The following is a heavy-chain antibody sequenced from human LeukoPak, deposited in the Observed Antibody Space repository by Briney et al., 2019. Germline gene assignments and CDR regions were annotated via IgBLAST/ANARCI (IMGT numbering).Heavy chain of an antibody. V-gene: IGHV1-2*02. Sequence: ASLTLSCKASGYTFTGYYMHWVRQAHGQGLEWMGWIKPNSGGANYARKFQGRVTMTRDTSISTGYMGLSSLRSDDTAVYYCARSADYSNQHNDYWGQGTLVTVSS. J-gene: IGHJ4*02. D-gene: IGHD4-11*01. CDR3: ARSADYSNQHNDY. CDR2: IKPNSGGA. CDR1: GYTFTGYY.